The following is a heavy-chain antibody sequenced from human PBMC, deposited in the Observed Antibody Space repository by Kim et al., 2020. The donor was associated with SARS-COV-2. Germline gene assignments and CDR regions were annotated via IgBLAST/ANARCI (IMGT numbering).Heavy chain of an antibody. CDR1: GFTFGDYA. J-gene: IGHJ5*02. D-gene: IGHD2-15*01. CDR3: TRVKFKPQLDRGAENWFDP. V-gene: IGHV3-49*03. Sequence: GGSLRLSCTASGFTFGDYAMSWFRQAPGKGLEWVGFIRSKAYGGTTEYAASVKGRFTISRDDSKSIAYLQMNSLKTEDTAVYYCTRVKFKPQLDRGAENWFDPWGQGTLVTVSS. CDR2: IRSKAYGGTT.